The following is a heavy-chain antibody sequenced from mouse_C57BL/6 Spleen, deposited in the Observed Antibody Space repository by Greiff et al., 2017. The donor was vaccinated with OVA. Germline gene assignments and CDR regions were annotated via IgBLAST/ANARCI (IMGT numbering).Heavy chain of an antibody. CDR2: IRNKANGYTT. D-gene: IGHD1-1*01. CDR3: ARFSSMGKLRDYYAMDY. V-gene: IGHV7-3*01. Sequence: EVKLVESGGGLVQPGGSLSLSCAASGFTFTDYYMSWVRQPPGKALEWLGFIRNKANGYTTEYSASVKGRFTISRDNSQSILYLQMNALRAVDSATYYCARFSSMGKLRDYYAMDYWGQGTSVTVSS. J-gene: IGHJ4*01. CDR1: GFTFTDYY.